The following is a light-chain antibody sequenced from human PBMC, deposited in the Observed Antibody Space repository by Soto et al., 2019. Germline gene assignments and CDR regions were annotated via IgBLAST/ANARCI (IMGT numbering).Light chain of an antibody. CDR3: SSYAGSKGV. V-gene: IGLV2-8*01. CDR2: EVS. J-gene: IGLJ1*01. CDR1: SSDVGGYNY. Sequence: QSALTQPPSASGSPGQSVTISCTGTSSDVGGYNYVSWYQQHPGKAPKLMIYEVSKRPSGVPDRFSGSKSGNTASLTVSGLQDEDEADYYCSSYAGSKGVFGTGTKLTVL.